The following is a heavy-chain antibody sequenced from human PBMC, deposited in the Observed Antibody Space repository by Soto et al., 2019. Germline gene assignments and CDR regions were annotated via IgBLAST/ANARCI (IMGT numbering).Heavy chain of an antibody. CDR2: ISGSGVST. CDR3: AKDAGYCTSSSCYPYYFDY. D-gene: IGHD2-2*01. Sequence: EVQLLESGGGLVQPGGSLRLSCAASGFTFSSYAMSWVRQAPGKGLEWVSAISGSGVSTYYADSVKGRFTISRDNSKNTLYLQMNSLRAEDTAVYYCAKDAGYCTSSSCYPYYFDYWGQGTLVTVSS. J-gene: IGHJ4*02. V-gene: IGHV3-23*01. CDR1: GFTFSSYA.